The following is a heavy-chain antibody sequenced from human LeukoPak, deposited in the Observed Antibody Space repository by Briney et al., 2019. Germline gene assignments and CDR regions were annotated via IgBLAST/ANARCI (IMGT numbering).Heavy chain of an antibody. D-gene: IGHD3-10*01. J-gene: IGHJ6*03. CDR3: ARTYYYGSGTYWYSYYYMDV. Sequence: GASVKVSCKASGGTFSSYAISWVRQAPGQGLEWMGGIIPIFGIPNVAQKFQGRVTITSDESTSTIYMEVNSLRSEDTAVYYCARTYYYGSGTYWYSYYYMDVWGGGTTVTVS. CDR2: IIPIFGIP. V-gene: IGHV1-69*13. CDR1: GGTFSSYA.